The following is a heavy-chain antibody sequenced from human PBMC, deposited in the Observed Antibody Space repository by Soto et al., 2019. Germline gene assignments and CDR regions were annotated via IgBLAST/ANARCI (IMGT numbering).Heavy chain of an antibody. CDR1: GYAFNTYA. J-gene: IGHJ6*04. CDR3: ARDSGSSTVTYYYYGMDV. V-gene: IGHV1-18*01. CDR2: ISAYNVKM. D-gene: IGHD4-4*01. Sequence: QVPLVQSGAELKKPGASVKVSCKASGYAFNTYAISWVRQAPGQGLEWMGWISAYNVKMNYAQKFQGRVTMTTDTATSTSYMDLRSLRDDDTAVYCWARDSGSSTVTYYYYGMDVWGEGVTVTVVS.